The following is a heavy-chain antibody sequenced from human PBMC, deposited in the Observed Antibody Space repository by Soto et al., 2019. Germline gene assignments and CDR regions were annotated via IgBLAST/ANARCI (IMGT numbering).Heavy chain of an antibody. CDR3: AGDHGNYGTFYQ. CDR1: GDISPRYG. D-gene: IGHD4-17*01. Sequence: QVQLVQSGPAVKKPGALVKVSCKASGDISPRYGISWVRQAPGQGLEWLGWINCYNGVTNYAQSLQGRVTLTTDSSTSTAYMEVRSLRFDDTAVYYCAGDHGNYGTFYQWGQGTLVTVSS. J-gene: IGHJ4*02. V-gene: IGHV1-18*01. CDR2: INCYNGVT.